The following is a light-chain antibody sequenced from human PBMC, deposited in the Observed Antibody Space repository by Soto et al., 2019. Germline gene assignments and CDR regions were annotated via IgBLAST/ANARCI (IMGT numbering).Light chain of an antibody. V-gene: IGLV3-21*04. CDR1: NIGRKS. CDR2: YDS. J-gene: IGLJ2*01. Sequence: SSELTQPPSVSVAPGETARITCGGNNIGRKSVHWYHQKPNQAPVLVIYYDSDRPSGIPGRFSGSNSGNTATLTITSVEAGDEADDYCQVWDSNSDHAVFGGGTQLTVL. CDR3: QVWDSNSDHAV.